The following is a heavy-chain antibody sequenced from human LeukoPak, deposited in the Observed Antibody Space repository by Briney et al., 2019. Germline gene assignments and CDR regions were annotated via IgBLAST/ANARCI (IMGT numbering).Heavy chain of an antibody. D-gene: IGHD3-22*01. CDR3: ASEPDYYDSSGYLDY. Sequence: GGSLRLSCAASGFTFSSYEMNWVRQAPGKGLEWVSYISSSGSTIYYADSVKGRFTISRDNAKNSLYLQMNSLRAEDTAVYYCASEPDYYDSSGYLDYWGQGTLVTVSS. CDR1: GFTFSSYE. CDR2: ISSSGSTI. V-gene: IGHV3-48*03. J-gene: IGHJ4*02.